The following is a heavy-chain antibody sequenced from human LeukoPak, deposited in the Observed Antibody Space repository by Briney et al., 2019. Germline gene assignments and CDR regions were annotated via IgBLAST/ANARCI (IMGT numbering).Heavy chain of an antibody. Sequence: GGSLRLSCAASGFTFSSYSMNWVRQAPGKGLEWVSSISSSSSYIYYADSVKGRFTISRDNSKNTLYLQMNSLRAEDTAVYYCANRPLGAGSQSFWGQGTLVTVSS. CDR3: ANRPLGAGSQSF. J-gene: IGHJ4*02. D-gene: IGHD1-26*01. CDR1: GFTFSSYS. V-gene: IGHV3-21*04. CDR2: ISSSSSYI.